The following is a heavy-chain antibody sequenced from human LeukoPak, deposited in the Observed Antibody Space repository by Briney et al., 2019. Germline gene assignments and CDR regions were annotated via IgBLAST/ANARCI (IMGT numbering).Heavy chain of an antibody. CDR2: IIPIFGTA. J-gene: IGHJ6*03. Sequence: SVKVSCKASGGTFSSYAISWVRQAPGQGLEWMGGIIPIFGTANYAQKFQGRVTITTDESTSTAYMELSSLRSEDTAMYYCARGAQFLEWLFGESGYYYMDVWGKGTTVTVSS. CDR1: GGTFSSYA. D-gene: IGHD3-3*01. V-gene: IGHV1-69*05. CDR3: ARGAQFLEWLFGESGYYYMDV.